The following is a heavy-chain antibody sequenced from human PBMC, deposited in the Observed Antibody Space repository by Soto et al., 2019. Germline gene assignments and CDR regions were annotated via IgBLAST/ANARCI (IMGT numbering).Heavy chain of an antibody. J-gene: IGHJ4*02. CDR1: GGTFSSYA. CDR3: GRGGLVPCLGGDYFDY. Sequence: QVQLVQSGAEVKKPGSSVKVSCKASGGTFSSYAISWVRQAPGQGLEWMGGIIPIFGTANYAQKFQGRVRITAEQVKSTEKMGLGNRGSEDGALYSGGRGGLVPCLGGDYFDYWGQGTLVTVSS. CDR2: IIPIFGTA. V-gene: IGHV1-69*01. D-gene: IGHD3-16*01.